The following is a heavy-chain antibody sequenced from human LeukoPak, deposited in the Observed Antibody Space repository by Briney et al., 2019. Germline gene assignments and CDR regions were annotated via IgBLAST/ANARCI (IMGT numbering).Heavy chain of an antibody. J-gene: IGHJ4*02. CDR1: GLTVSNNY. CDR3: ARQFSGWHYFDY. CDR2: IYSGGST. Sequence: GGSLRLSCAASGLTVSNNYISRVRQAPGKGLEWVSVIYSGGSTYYTDSVKGRFSISRDNSKNTVYLQMNSLRAEDTAVYYCARQFSGWHYFDYWGQGTLVTVS. V-gene: IGHV3-53*01. D-gene: IGHD6-19*01.